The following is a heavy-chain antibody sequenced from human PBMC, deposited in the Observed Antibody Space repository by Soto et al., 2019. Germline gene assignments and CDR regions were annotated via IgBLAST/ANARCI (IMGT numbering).Heavy chain of an antibody. CDR1: GFTFSSYA. CDR3: ARGGLYYDSSGRFAY. Sequence: LRLSCAPSGFTFSSYAMHWVLQAPVKGLEWVAVISYDGSNKYYADSVKGRFTISRDNSKNTLYLQMNSMRAEDTAVYYCARGGLYYDSSGRFAYWGQGTLVTVSS. CDR2: ISYDGSNK. J-gene: IGHJ4*02. V-gene: IGHV3-30-3*01. D-gene: IGHD3-22*01.